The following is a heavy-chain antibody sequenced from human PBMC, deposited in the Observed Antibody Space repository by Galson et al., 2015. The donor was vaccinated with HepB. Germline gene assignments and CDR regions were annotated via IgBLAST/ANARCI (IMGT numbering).Heavy chain of an antibody. CDR2: IPATGHTR. D-gene: IGHD3-16*01. CDR1: GCTFSNSA. Sequence: PLRLSCAASGCTFSNSAMHWVRQASGKGLELLPVIPATGHTRYYADTVKGRFTISRDISKNTLYVQMNSLRADDTALYYCVKGGPDEILDYWGQGTLVTVSA. J-gene: IGHJ4*02. CDR3: VKGGPDEILDY. V-gene: IGHV3-23*01.